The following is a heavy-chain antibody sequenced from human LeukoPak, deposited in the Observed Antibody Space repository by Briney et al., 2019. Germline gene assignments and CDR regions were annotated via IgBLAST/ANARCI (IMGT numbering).Heavy chain of an antibody. CDR2: ISGSGGST. Sequence: GGSLRLSCAASGFTFSSYGMHWVRQAPGKGLEWVSAISGSGGSTYYADSVKGRFTISRDNSKNTLYLQMNSLRAEDTAVYYCAGQRGDFDYWGQGTLVTVSS. V-gene: IGHV3-23*01. J-gene: IGHJ4*02. CDR3: AGQRGDFDY. D-gene: IGHD3-16*01. CDR1: GFTFSSYG.